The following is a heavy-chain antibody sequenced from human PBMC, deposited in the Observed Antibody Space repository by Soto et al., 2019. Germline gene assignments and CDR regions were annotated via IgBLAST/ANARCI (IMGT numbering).Heavy chain of an antibody. CDR3: ARELLGEQLAPGNWFDP. V-gene: IGHV4-59*01. D-gene: IGHD6-6*01. CDR2: IYYSGST. CDR1: GGSISSYY. Sequence: PSETLSLTCTVSGGSISSYYWSWIRQPPGKGLEWIGYIYYSGSTNYNPSLKSRVTISVDTSKNQFSLKLSSVTAADTAVYYCARELLGEQLAPGNWFDPWGQGTLVAVSS. J-gene: IGHJ5*02.